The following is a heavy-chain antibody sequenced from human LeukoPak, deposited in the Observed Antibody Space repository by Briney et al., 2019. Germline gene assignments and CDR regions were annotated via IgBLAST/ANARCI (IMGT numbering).Heavy chain of an antibody. CDR3: TSRIITTTDF. J-gene: IGHJ4*02. D-gene: IGHD3-3*01. CDR2: IKKKIEGGTT. CDR1: GFTFSNDW. V-gene: IGHV3-15*01. Sequence: GGSLRLSCAASGFTFSNDWMNWVRQAPGKGLEWIGRIKKKIEGGTTEYAATVKCRFTIARDDSKNTLYLQMNSLPTEDTAVYYCTSRIITTTDFWGQGTLVTVSS.